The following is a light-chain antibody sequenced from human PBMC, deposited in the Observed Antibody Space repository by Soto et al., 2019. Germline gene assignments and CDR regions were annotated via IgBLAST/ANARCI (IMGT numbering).Light chain of an antibody. J-gene: IGKJ5*01. CDR3: QQYNDRHPIT. V-gene: IGKV3-15*01. CDR2: GSF. CDR1: QSVDNN. Sequence: EILMTQSPFTLSASPGESATLSCRASQSVDNNVAWYQQKPGQAPRLLIVGSFARASGIPARFSGSGSGSEFTLTISGLQYEDFAVYYCQQYNDRHPITFGQGTRLEIK.